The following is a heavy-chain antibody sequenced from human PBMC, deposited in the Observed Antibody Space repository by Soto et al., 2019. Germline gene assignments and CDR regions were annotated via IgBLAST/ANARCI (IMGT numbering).Heavy chain of an antibody. CDR3: AKYYYVSSGFDASDF. CDR1: GYTFTGYY. CDR2: INPNSGGT. J-gene: IGHJ3*01. D-gene: IGHD3-22*01. V-gene: IGHV1-2*02. Sequence: ASVKGSCKASGYTFTGYYMHWVRQAPGQGLEWMGWINPNSGGTNYAQKFQGRVTMTRGTSISTAYMELSRLRSDDTAVYYCAKYYYVSSGFDASDFWGQGTRVTVPS.